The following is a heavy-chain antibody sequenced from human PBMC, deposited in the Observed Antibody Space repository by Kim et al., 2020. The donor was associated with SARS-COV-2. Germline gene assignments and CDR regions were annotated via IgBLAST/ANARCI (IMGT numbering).Heavy chain of an antibody. V-gene: IGHV1-18*01. CDR3: ARDPEWEPSVRYFDY. Sequence: QKLQGRVTMTTDTSTSTAYMELRSLRSDDTAVYYCARDPEWEPSVRYFDYWGQGTLVTVSS. D-gene: IGHD1-26*01. J-gene: IGHJ4*02.